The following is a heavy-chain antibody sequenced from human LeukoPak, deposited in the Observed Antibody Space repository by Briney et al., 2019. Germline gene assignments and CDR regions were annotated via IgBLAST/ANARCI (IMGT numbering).Heavy chain of an antibody. D-gene: IGHD3-10*01. V-gene: IGHV1-8*03. Sequence: ASVKVSCKASGYTFTTYDINWVRQATGQGLEWMGWMNPNSGNRGYAQKFQGRVTITRNTSISTAYMELSSLRSEDTAVYYCARGNSTWFGEFYYYYYFMDVWGKGTTVTVSS. CDR3: ARGNSTWFGEFYYYYYFMDV. CDR2: MNPNSGNR. CDR1: GYTFTTYD. J-gene: IGHJ6*03.